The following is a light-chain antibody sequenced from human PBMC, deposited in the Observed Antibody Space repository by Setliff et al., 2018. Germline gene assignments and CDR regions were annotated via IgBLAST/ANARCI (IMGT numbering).Light chain of an antibody. CDR2: EVS. CDR1: SSDIGGYNY. CDR3: SSYTSSGTDV. V-gene: IGLV2-14*01. J-gene: IGLJ1*01. Sequence: QSVLTQPASVSGSPGQSITISCTGTSSDIGGYNYVSWYQQHPGKAPKFMIYEVSNRPSGVSNRFSGSKSGNKASLTISGLQAEDEADYYCSSYTSSGTDVFGSGTKVTAL.